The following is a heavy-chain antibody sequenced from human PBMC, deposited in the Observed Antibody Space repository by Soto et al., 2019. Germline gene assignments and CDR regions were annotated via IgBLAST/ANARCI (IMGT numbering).Heavy chain of an antibody. Sequence: QVQLQESGPGLVKPSQTLSLTCTVSGGSISSGDYYWSWIRQPPGKGLEWIGYIYYTGSTNYNPSLKSRVTMSVDTSKDQFSLNLTSVTAADTAMYYCARGRGGSYSKPLVYWGQGTLVTISS. CDR1: GGSISSGDYY. D-gene: IGHD1-26*01. CDR2: IYYTGST. CDR3: ARGRGGSYSKPLVY. V-gene: IGHV4-30-4*01. J-gene: IGHJ4*02.